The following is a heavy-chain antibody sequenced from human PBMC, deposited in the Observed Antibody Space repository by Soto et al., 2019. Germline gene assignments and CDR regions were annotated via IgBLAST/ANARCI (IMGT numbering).Heavy chain of an antibody. J-gene: IGHJ4*02. CDR3: AASYGSGYRAFDY. V-gene: IGHV1-69*02. Sequence: QVQLVQSGTEVKKPGSSVKVSCKASGDTFSFYTLNWVRQSPGLGLEWVGRINPIVSMSNYAQKFQGRVSMTAKTSKSTAYMELRSLRSDDTAMYFCAASYGSGYRAFDYWGQGALVIVSS. D-gene: IGHD3-10*01. CDR2: INPIVSMS. CDR1: GDTFSFYT.